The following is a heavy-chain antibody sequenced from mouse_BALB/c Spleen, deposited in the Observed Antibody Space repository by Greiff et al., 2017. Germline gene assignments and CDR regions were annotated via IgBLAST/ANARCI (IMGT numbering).Heavy chain of an antibody. D-gene: IGHD2-3*01. Sequence: EVKLQESGPGLVKPSQSLSLTCSVTGYSITSGYYWNWIRQFPGNKLEWMGYISYDGSNNYNPSLKNRISITRDTSKNQFFLKLNSVTTEDTATYYCARYDGYYVGFFDVWGAGTTVTVSS. CDR1: GYSITSGYY. CDR2: ISYDGSN. J-gene: IGHJ1*01. CDR3: ARYDGYYVGFFDV. V-gene: IGHV3-6*02.